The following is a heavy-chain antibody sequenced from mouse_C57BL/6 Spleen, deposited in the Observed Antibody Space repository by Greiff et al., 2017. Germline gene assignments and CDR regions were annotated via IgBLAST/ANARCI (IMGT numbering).Heavy chain of an antibody. CDR3: ASDGNYYYAMDY. CDR2: IYPGDGAT. V-gene: IGHV1-82*01. Sequence: QVQLMQSGPELVKPGASVKISCKASGYAFSSSWMNWVQQRPGKGLEWIGRIYPGDGATNYNGTFKGQVTMSADKSSSTAYMQLSSLTSEDSTVYGCASDGNYYYAMDYWGQGTSVTVSS. CDR1: GYAFSSSW. D-gene: IGHD2-1*01. J-gene: IGHJ4*01.